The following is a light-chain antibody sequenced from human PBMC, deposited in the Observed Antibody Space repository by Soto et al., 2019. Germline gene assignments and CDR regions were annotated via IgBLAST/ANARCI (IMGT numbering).Light chain of an antibody. Sequence: DAVLTQAPLSSPVTLGQPASISCRSSQNLVHSDGTTFLSWLHQRPGQPPRLLIYKISNRLSGVPDRFSGSGAGTEFTLKISRVEAEDVWVYYCMQATHCPLTFGQGTKVEIK. J-gene: IGKJ1*01. V-gene: IGKV2-24*01. CDR1: QNLVHSDGTTF. CDR2: KIS. CDR3: MQATHCPLT.